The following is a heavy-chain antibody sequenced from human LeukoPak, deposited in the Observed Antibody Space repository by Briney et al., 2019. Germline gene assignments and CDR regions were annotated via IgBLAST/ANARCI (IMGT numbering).Heavy chain of an antibody. D-gene: IGHD2-15*01. CDR3: ARGDIVVVVAANQDDYYYGMDV. CDR1: RFTFSSYG. Sequence: GGSLRLSCAASRFTFSSYGMHWVRQAPGKGLEWVAVIWYDGSNKYYADSVKGRFTISRDNSKNTLYLQMNSLRAEDTAVYYCARGDIVVVVAANQDDYYYGMDVWGKGTTVTVSS. CDR2: IWYDGSNK. J-gene: IGHJ6*04. V-gene: IGHV3-33*01.